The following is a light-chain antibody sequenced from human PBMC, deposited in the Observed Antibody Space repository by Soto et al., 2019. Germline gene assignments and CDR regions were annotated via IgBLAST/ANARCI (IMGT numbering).Light chain of an antibody. J-gene: IGKJ1*01. Sequence: EIVLTQSPGTLSLSPGERATLSCRASQSVSSSYLAWYQQKPGQAPRLLIYGASSRATGIPDRFSGSGSGKESNLRISRLEPEDFTVYYCQQYGSTPRTFGQGTKVEIK. V-gene: IGKV3-20*01. CDR3: QQYGSTPRT. CDR1: QSVSSSY. CDR2: GAS.